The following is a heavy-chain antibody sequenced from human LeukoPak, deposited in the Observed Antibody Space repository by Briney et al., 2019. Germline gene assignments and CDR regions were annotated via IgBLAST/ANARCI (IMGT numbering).Heavy chain of an antibody. Sequence: SETLSLTCTVSGGSISSGSYYWSWIRQPAGEGLEWIGRIYTSGSTNYNPSLKSRVTISVDTSKNQFSLKLSSVTAADTAVYYCARAKQGDCSSTSCYFGYYYYYMDVWGKGTTVTVSS. D-gene: IGHD2-2*01. J-gene: IGHJ6*03. V-gene: IGHV4-61*02. CDR1: GGSISSGSYY. CDR2: IYTSGST. CDR3: ARAKQGDCSSTSCYFGYYYYYMDV.